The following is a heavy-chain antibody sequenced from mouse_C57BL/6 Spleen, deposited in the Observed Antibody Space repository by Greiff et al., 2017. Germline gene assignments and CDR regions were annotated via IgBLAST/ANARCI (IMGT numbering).Heavy chain of an antibody. J-gene: IGHJ2*01. CDR3: ARYDLQSYFDY. CDR2: IRNKANGYTT. V-gene: IGHV7-3*01. Sequence: EVKVVESGGGLVQPGGSLSLSCAASGFTFTDYYMSWVRQPPGKALEWLGFIRNKANGYTTEYSASVKGRFTISRDNSQSILYLQMNALRAEDSATYDCARYDLQSYFDYWGQGTPLTVSA. CDR1: GFTFTDYY.